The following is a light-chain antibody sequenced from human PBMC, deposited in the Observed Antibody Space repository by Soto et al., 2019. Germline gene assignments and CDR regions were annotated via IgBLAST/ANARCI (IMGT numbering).Light chain of an antibody. CDR1: SSDVGGYNY. V-gene: IGLV2-14*03. CDR2: DVT. CDR3: RSYTTSNTRQIV. Sequence: QSVLTQPASVSGSPGQSITISCTGTSSDVGGYNYVSWYQHHPGKAPKLIIYDVTNRPSGVSNPFSGSKSGNTASLTISGIQPEDEDDYYCRSYTTSNTRQIVFGTGTKLTVL. J-gene: IGLJ1*01.